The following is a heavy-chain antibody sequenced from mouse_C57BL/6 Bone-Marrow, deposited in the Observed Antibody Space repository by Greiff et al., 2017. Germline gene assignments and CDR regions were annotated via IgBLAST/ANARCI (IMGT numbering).Heavy chain of an antibody. CDR1: GYTFTSYT. Sequence: VQLQESGAELARPGASVKMSCKASGYTFTSYTMHWVKQRPGQGLEWIGDINPSSGYTKYNQKFKDKATLTADKSSSTAYMQLSSLTSEDSAAYYCGRRGSSPAWFAYWGQGTLVTVSA. CDR3: GRRGSSPAWFAY. CDR2: INPSSGYT. J-gene: IGHJ3*01. V-gene: IGHV1-4*01. D-gene: IGHD1-1*01.